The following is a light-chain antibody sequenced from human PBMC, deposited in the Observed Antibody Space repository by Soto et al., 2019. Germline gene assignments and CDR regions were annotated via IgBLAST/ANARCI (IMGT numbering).Light chain of an antibody. J-gene: IGLJ3*02. CDR3: QTWGTGIHGNWV. CDR1: SGHTTYA. CDR2: LNSDGSH. V-gene: IGLV4-69*01. Sequence: QSVLTQSPSASASLGASVKLTCTLSSGHTTYAIAWHQQQPEKGPRYLMKLNSDGSHSKGDGIPDRFSGSSSGAERYLTISSLQSEDEADYYCQTWGTGIHGNWVFSGGTKLTVL.